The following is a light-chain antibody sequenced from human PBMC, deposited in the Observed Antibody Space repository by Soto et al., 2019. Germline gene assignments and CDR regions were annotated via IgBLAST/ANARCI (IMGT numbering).Light chain of an antibody. Sequence: QSALTQPPSVSGAPGQTVAISCTGSSSNIGARYDVHWYRQLPGTAPKLLIYDNNNRPSGVPDRFSGSKSGTSASLAISGLQAEDEADYYCQSFDSSLRGWVFGGGTKVTVL. CDR3: QSFDSSLRGWV. CDR1: SSNIGARYD. V-gene: IGLV1-40*01. J-gene: IGLJ3*02. CDR2: DNN.